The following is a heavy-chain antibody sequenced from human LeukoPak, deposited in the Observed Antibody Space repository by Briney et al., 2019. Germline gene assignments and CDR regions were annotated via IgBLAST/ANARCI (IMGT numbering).Heavy chain of an antibody. CDR1: GYSFTSYW. CDR2: IDPSDSYT. J-gene: IGHJ4*02. CDR3: ARHYGGYSRSND. D-gene: IGHD6-13*01. V-gene: IGHV5-10-1*01. Sequence: GESLKISCKGSGYSFTSYWISWVRQMPGKGLEWMGRIDPSDSYTNYSPSFQGHVTISADKSISTAYLQWSSLKASDTAMYYCARHYGGYSRSNDWGQGTLVTVSS.